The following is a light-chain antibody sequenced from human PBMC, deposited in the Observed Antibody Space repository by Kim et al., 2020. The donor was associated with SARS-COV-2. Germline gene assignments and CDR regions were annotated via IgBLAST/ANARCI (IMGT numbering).Light chain of an antibody. CDR2: QDS. CDR1: RLGDKY. Sequence: SGSPGQTASITCSGDRLGDKYACWYQQKPGQSPVLVIYQDSKRPSGIPERFSGSNSGNTATLTISGTQAMDEADYYCQAWDSSNAVFGGGTQLTVL. J-gene: IGLJ3*02. CDR3: QAWDSSNAV. V-gene: IGLV3-1*01.